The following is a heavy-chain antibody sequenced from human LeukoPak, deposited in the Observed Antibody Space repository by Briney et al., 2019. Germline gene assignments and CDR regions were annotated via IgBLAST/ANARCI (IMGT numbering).Heavy chain of an antibody. J-gene: IGHJ4*02. CDR3: AREDSSGYDY. Sequence: RASVKVSCKASGYIFSVYYIHWVRQAPGQGLEWMGWINPNSGGTNYAQKFQGRVTMTRDTSISTAYMELSRLRSDDTAVYYCAREDSSGYDYWGQGTLVTVSS. V-gene: IGHV1-2*02. CDR1: GYIFSVYY. D-gene: IGHD3-22*01. CDR2: INPNSGGT.